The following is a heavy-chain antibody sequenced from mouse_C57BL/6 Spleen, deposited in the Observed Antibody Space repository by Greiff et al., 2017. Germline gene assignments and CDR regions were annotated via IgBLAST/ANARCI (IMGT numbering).Heavy chain of an antibody. V-gene: IGHV5-17*01. CDR3: ARPGDDYGWYFDV. D-gene: IGHD1-1*01. CDR1: GFTFSDYG. Sequence: EVMLVESGGGLVKPGGSLKLSCAASGFTFSDYGMHWVRQAPEKGLEWVAYISSGSSTIYYADTVKGRFTISRDNAKNTLFLQMTSLRSEDTAMYYCARPGDDYGWYFDVWGTGTTVTVSS. CDR2: ISSGSSTI. J-gene: IGHJ1*03.